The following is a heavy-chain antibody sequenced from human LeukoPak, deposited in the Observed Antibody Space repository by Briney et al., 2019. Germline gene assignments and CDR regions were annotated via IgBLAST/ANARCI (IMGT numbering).Heavy chain of an antibody. CDR3: AREPSGDSSGYFDY. CDR1: GFTFSSYS. Sequence: GGSLRLSCAASGFTFSSYSMNWVRQAPGKGLEWLSSISSSSSYIYYADSVKGRFTISRDNAKNSLYLQMNSLRAEDTAVYYCAREPSGDSSGYFDYWGQGTLVTVSS. D-gene: IGHD3-22*01. CDR2: ISSSSSYI. V-gene: IGHV3-21*01. J-gene: IGHJ4*02.